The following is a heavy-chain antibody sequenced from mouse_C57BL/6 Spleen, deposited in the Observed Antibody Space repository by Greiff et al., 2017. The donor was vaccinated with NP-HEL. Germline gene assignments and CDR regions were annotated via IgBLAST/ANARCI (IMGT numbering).Heavy chain of an antibody. J-gene: IGHJ4*01. CDR2: ISDGGSYT. D-gene: IGHD2-10*01. CDR3: ARDAYSYCAMDY. V-gene: IGHV5-4*01. Sequence: EVMLVESGGGLVKPGGSLKLSCAASGFTFSSYAMSWVRQTPEKRLEWVATISDGGSYTYYPDNVKGRFTISRDNAKNNLYLQMSHLKSEDTAMYYCARDAYSYCAMDYWGQGTSVTVSS. CDR1: GFTFSSYA.